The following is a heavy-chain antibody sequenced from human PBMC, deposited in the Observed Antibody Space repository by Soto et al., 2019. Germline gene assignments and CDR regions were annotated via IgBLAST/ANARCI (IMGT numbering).Heavy chain of an antibody. Sequence: ASVKVSCKASGYTFTNFGISWVRQAPGQGLEWMGWISAYNGNTNYAQKFQGRVTITRDTSASTAYMELSSLRSEDTAVYYCASESYGGEFDYWGQGTLVTVSS. D-gene: IGHD4-17*01. CDR3: ASESYGGEFDY. J-gene: IGHJ4*02. V-gene: IGHV1-18*01. CDR1: GYTFTNFG. CDR2: ISAYNGNT.